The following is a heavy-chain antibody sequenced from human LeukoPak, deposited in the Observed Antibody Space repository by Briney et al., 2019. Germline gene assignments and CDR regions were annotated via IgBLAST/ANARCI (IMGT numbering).Heavy chain of an antibody. D-gene: IGHD3-22*01. CDR2: INPNSGAT. Sequence: GASVKVSCKASGYTFTGYYMHWLRQAPGQGLEWMGWINPNSGATNYAQKFQGRVAMTRDTSINTAYMELSSLRSEDTAVYYCATEDLADSSGYYRLFDYWGQGTLVTVSS. CDR1: GYTFTGYY. J-gene: IGHJ4*02. V-gene: IGHV1-2*02. CDR3: ATEDLADSSGYYRLFDY.